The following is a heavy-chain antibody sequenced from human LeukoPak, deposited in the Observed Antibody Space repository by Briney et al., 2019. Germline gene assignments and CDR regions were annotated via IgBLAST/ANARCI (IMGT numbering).Heavy chain of an antibody. CDR1: GFTFSSYS. CDR2: ISSSSSPI. Sequence: GGSLRLSCAVSGFTFSSYSMNWVRQAPGRGLEWVSYISSSSSPIYYADSVKGRFTISRDNAKNSLYLQMNSLRAEDTAVYYCASSIVGATSSLDYWGQGTLVTVSS. CDR3: ASSIVGATSSLDY. D-gene: IGHD1-26*01. J-gene: IGHJ4*02. V-gene: IGHV3-48*01.